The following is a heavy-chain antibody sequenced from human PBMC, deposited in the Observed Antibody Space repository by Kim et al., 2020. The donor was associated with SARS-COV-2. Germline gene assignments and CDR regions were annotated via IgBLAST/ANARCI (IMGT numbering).Heavy chain of an antibody. D-gene: IGHD2-15*01. Sequence: SVKVSCKASGGTFSSYTISWVRQAPGQGLEWMGRIIPILGIANYAQKFQGRVTITADKSTSTAYMELSSLRSEDTAVYYCARDAPQTGVDWYFDLWGRGTLVTVSS. V-gene: IGHV1-69*04. CDR3: ARDAPQTGVDWYFDL. CDR2: IIPILGIA. CDR1: GGTFSSYT. J-gene: IGHJ2*01.